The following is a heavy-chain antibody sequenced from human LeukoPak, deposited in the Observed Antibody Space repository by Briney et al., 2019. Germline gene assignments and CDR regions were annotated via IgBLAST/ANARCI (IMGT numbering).Heavy chain of an antibody. CDR3: ARFGGQQHQTLDY. Sequence: ASVKVSCKASGYTFTSYYMHWVRQAPGQGLEWMGWINPNSGGTNYAQKFQGRVTMTRDTSISTAYMELSRLRSDDTAVYYCARFGGQQHQTLDYWGQGTLVTVSS. V-gene: IGHV1-2*02. D-gene: IGHD6-13*01. J-gene: IGHJ4*02. CDR2: INPNSGGT. CDR1: GYTFTSYY.